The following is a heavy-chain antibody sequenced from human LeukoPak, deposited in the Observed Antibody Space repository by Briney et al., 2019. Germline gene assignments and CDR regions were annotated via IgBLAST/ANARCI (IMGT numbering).Heavy chain of an antibody. D-gene: IGHD1-1*01. Sequence: ASVKVSCKASGYTFTSYDINWVRQASGQGLEWMGWINPNSGNTGFTQKFQGRVTVTRSTSISTAYMELISLTSDDTAVYYWARTSTGTRSGYGVWGQGTLVTVSS. J-gene: IGHJ4*02. CDR3: ARTSTGTRSGYGV. CDR1: GYTFTSYD. CDR2: INPNSGNT. V-gene: IGHV1-8*01.